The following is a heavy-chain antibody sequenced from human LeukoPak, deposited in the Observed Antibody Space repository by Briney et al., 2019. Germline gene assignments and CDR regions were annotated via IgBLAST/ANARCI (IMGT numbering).Heavy chain of an antibody. J-gene: IGHJ4*02. CDR3: ARDSPRITMVRGALPGY. CDR1: GYTFTSYY. CDR2: INPSGGST. V-gene: IGHV1-46*01. Sequence: ASVKVSCKASGYTFTSYYMHWVRQAPGQGLEGXXXINPSGGSTSYAQKFQGRVTMTRDTSTSTVYMELSSLRSEDTAVYYCARDSPRITMVRGALPGYWGQGTLVTVSS. D-gene: IGHD3-10*01.